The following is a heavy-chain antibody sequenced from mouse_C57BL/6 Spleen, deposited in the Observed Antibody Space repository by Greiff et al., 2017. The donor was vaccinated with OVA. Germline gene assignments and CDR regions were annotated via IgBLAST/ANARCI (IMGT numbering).Heavy chain of an antibody. CDR2: IRNKANGYTT. Sequence: EVMLVESGGGLVQPGGSLSLSCAASGFTFTDYYMSWVRQPPGKALEWLGFIRNKANGYTTEYRAYVNGRFPISRDNSQSSLYLQMNALRAEDGTTYYCASDGDDYAFDYWGQGTTLTVSS. CDR3: ASDGDDYAFDY. D-gene: IGHD2-4*01. CDR1: GFTFTDYY. V-gene: IGHV7-3*01. J-gene: IGHJ2*01.